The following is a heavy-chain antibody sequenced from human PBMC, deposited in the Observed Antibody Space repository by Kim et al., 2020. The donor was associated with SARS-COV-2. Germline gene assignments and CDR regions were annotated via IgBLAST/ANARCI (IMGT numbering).Heavy chain of an antibody. V-gene: IGHV4-31*03. CDR2: IYYSGST. Sequence: SETLSLTCTVSGGSISSGGYYWSWIRQHPGKGLEWIGYIYYSGSTYYNPSLKTRVTISRDTSQNQFSLKLSSVTAADTAVYYCARDRGTYQFDYWGQGTLGTVAS. CDR3: ARDRGTYQFDY. CDR1: GGSISSGGYY. J-gene: IGHJ4*02. D-gene: IGHD3-16*02.